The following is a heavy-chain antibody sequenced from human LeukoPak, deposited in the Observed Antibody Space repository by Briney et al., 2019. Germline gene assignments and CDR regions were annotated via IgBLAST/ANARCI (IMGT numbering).Heavy chain of an antibody. Sequence: GGSLRLSCAASGFTFSAYAMSWVRQAPGKGLEWVSAVSGSGLSTYCADSVKGRFTISRDNSKNTLYLQMNSLRAEDTAVYYCARAGCSSTSCYVDYYYYGMDVWGQGTTVTVSS. CDR1: GFTFSAYA. CDR3: ARAGCSSTSCYVDYYYYGMDV. J-gene: IGHJ6*02. D-gene: IGHD2-2*01. V-gene: IGHV3-23*01. CDR2: VSGSGLST.